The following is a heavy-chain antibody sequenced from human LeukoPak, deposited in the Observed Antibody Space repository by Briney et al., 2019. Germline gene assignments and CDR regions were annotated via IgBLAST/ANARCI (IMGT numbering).Heavy chain of an antibody. V-gene: IGHV3-30*18. Sequence: GGSLRLSCAASGFTFSSYGMHWVRQAPGKGLEWVAVISYGGSNKYYADSVKGRFTISRDNSKNTLYLQMNSLRAEDTAVYYCAKDLGATVTTDSDYWGQGTLVTVSS. CDR3: AKDLGATVTTDSDY. J-gene: IGHJ4*02. CDR2: ISYGGSNK. D-gene: IGHD4-17*01. CDR1: GFTFSSYG.